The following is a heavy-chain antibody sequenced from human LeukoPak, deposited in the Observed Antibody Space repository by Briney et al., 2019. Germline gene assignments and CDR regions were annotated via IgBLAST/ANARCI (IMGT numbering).Heavy chain of an antibody. Sequence: PGGSLRLSCAASGFTFSNFAMNWVRQAPGKGLEWVSGISGSAKSTYYADSVKGRFTISRDNSKNTMYLQMKSLRAEDTAEYFCAKDGYYYDSSGYYDGGYFDYWGQGTLVTVSS. CDR1: GFTFSNFA. CDR3: AKDGYYYDSSGYYDGGYFDY. D-gene: IGHD3-22*01. J-gene: IGHJ4*02. V-gene: IGHV3-23*01. CDR2: ISGSAKST.